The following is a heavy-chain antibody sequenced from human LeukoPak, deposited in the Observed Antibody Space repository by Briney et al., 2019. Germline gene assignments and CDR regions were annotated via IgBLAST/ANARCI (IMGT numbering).Heavy chain of an antibody. CDR1: GFTFSSYA. D-gene: IGHD6-19*01. CDR3: AKGKDSGWYGNYFDY. V-gene: IGHV3-23*01. Sequence: PGGSLRLSCAASGFTFSSYAMSWVRQAPGKGLEWVSAISGSGGSTYYADSVKGRFTISRGNSKNTLYLQMNSLRAEDTAVYYCAKGKDSGWYGNYFDYWGQGTLVTVSS. CDR2: ISGSGGST. J-gene: IGHJ4*02.